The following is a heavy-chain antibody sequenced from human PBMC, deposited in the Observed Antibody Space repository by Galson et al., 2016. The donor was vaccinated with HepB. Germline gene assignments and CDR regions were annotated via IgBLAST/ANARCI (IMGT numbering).Heavy chain of an antibody. V-gene: IGHV3-23*01. D-gene: IGHD1-26*01. CDR3: AKDVYSGTNGAFDI. Sequence: SLRLSCAASTFTFSNYAMSWVRQAPGKGLEWISCISASGSNTYHADSVKGRFTISRDNSKDTLYLQMNSLRAEDTALYYCAKDVYSGTNGAFDIWGQGTMVTVSS. CDR2: ISASGSNT. J-gene: IGHJ3*02. CDR1: TFTFSNYA.